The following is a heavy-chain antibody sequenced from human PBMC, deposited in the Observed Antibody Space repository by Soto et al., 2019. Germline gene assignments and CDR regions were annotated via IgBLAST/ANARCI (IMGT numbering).Heavy chain of an antibody. CDR1: GGTFIGYC. J-gene: IGHJ4*02. V-gene: IGHV4-34*01. Sequence: PSEMLCLPCAVYGGTFIGYCGSWISQYPGKGLEWIGEINHSGNTNYSPSLKSRVTISVDTSKNQFSLNLSSVTAADTAVYYCAGGGDYGPLFEYWGQGTLVPVSS. CDR2: INHSGNT. D-gene: IGHD3-16*01. CDR3: AGGGDYGPLFEY.